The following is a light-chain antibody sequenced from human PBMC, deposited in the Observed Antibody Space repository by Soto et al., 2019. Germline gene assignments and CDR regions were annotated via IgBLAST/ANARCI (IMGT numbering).Light chain of an antibody. CDR3: QQYGSSGT. J-gene: IGKJ1*01. V-gene: IGKV3-20*01. CDR1: QSVSSIY. CDR2: GAS. Sequence: VLTQSPGTLSLSPGERATVSCRASQSVSSIYLAWYQQKPGQAPRLLIYGASNRATGIPDRFSGSGSGTDFTLTISRLEPEDFAVYYCQQYGSSGTFGQGTKVAIK.